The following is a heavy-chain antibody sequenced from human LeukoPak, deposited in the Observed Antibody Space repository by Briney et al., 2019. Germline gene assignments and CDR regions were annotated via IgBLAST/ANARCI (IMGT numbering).Heavy chain of an antibody. Sequence: GGSLRLSCAASGFTFSSYWMTWVRQAPRKGLEWVANMNQDGSEKYYVDSVRGRFTISRDNAKNSLYLQMNSLRGEDTAVYYCAGPTARGPDVWGKGTTVTVSS. CDR3: AGPTARGPDV. J-gene: IGHJ6*04. D-gene: IGHD1-1*01. V-gene: IGHV3-7*01. CDR1: GFTFSSYW. CDR2: MNQDGSEK.